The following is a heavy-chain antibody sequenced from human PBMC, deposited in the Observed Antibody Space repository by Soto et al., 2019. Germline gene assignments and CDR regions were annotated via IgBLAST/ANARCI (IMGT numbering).Heavy chain of an antibody. CDR3: ARDHYQKYYYYGMDV. Sequence: GGSLRLSCAASGFTFSSYSMNWVRQAPGKGREWVSSISSSTSYIYYADSVKGRFTISRDNAKNSLYLQMNSLRAEDTAVYYCARDHYQKYYYYGMDVWGQGTTVPSP. CDR2: ISSSTSYI. D-gene: IGHD3-10*01. V-gene: IGHV3-21*01. J-gene: IGHJ6*02. CDR1: GFTFSSYS.